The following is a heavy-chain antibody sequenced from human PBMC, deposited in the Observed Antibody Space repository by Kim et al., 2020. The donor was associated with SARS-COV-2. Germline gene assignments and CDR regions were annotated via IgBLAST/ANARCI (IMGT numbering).Heavy chain of an antibody. J-gene: IGHJ4*02. CDR2: ISGDGGNT. V-gene: IGHV3-23*01. CDR3: ARHRLEIDS. Sequence: GGSLRHSCTGSEFTFRSHVMSWVRQAPGKGLEWVSTISGDGGNTYYADSVKGRFTISRENSRNTLFLQMDRLRAEDTAMYYCARHRLEIDSWGQGTLVTV. CDR1: EFTFRSHV. D-gene: IGHD1-1*01.